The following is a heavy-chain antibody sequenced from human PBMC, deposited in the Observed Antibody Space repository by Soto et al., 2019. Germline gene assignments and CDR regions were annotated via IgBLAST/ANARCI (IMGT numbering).Heavy chain of an antibody. Sequence: PGGSLRLSCAASGFTFSSYAMSWVRQAPGKGLEWVSAISGSGGSTYYADSVKGRFTISRDNSKNTLYLQMNSLRAEDTAVYYCAKRSTEQLVGASKSFAHYYGMDVWGQGTTVTVSS. CDR3: AKRSTEQLVGASKSFAHYYGMDV. CDR2: ISGSGGST. D-gene: IGHD6-6*01. CDR1: GFTFSSYA. J-gene: IGHJ6*02. V-gene: IGHV3-23*01.